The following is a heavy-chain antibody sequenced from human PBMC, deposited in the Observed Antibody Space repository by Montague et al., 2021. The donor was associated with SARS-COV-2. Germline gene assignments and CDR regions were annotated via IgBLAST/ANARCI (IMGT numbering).Heavy chain of an antibody. CDR3: ARVKRGYYYGLGVSAHFDY. V-gene: IGHV4-4*02. J-gene: IGHJ4*02. CDR2: IYHTGST. Sequence: SETLSLTCVVSGDSISTDNWWTWVRLPPGKGLEWVGEIYHTGSTKYKPSLKSRVSMSVDKSWNQFSLRLTSVTAADTAVYYCARVKRGYYYGLGVSAHFDYWSQGTLVTVSS. D-gene: IGHD3-10*01. CDR1: GDSISTDNW.